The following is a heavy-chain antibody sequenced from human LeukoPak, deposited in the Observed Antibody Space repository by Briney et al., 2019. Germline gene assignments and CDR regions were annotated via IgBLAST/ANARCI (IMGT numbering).Heavy chain of an antibody. D-gene: IGHD3-3*01. Sequence: GGSLRLSCAASGFTFSSYAMSWVRQAPGKGLEWVSAISGSGGSTYYADSVKGRFTISRDNSKNTLYLQMNSLKGEDTAVYYCARDLPYYDFWSGYFAWGQGTLVTVSS. J-gene: IGHJ4*02. V-gene: IGHV3-23*01. CDR3: ARDLPYYDFWSGYFA. CDR1: GFTFSSYA. CDR2: ISGSGGST.